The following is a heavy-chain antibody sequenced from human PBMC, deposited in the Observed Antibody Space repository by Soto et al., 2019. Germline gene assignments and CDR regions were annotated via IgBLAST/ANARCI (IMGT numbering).Heavy chain of an antibody. D-gene: IGHD3-10*01. CDR1: GFTFSSYA. CDR3: AKDAYNRYYGSGSYYNGFDY. Sequence: EVQLLESGGGLVQPGGSLRLSCAASGFTFSSYAMSWVRQAPGKGLEWVSALSGMGGSTYYADSVKGRFTISRDNTKNTLYLQINSLRAEDTAVYYCAKDAYNRYYGSGSYYNGFDYWGQGTLVTVSS. V-gene: IGHV3-23*01. J-gene: IGHJ4*02. CDR2: LSGMGGST.